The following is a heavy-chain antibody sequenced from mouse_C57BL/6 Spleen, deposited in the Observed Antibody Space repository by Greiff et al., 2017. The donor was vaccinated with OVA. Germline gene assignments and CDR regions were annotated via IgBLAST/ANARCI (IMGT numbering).Heavy chain of an antibody. CDR2: ISYDGSN. D-gene: IGHD1-1*01. CDR3: AREGDYLAWFAY. V-gene: IGHV3-6*01. Sequence: VQLKESGPGLVKPSQSLSLTCSVTGYSITSGYYWNWIRQFPGNKLEWMGYISYDGSNNYNPSLKNRISITRDTSKNQFFLKLNSVTTEDTATYYCAREGDYLAWFAYWGQGTLVTVSA. J-gene: IGHJ3*01. CDR1: GYSITSGYY.